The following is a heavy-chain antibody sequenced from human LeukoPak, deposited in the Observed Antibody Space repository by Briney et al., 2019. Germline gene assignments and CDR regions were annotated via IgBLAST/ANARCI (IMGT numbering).Heavy chain of an antibody. CDR1: GGSISSSSYY. Sequence: SETVSLTCTVSGGSISSSSYYWGWLRQPPGKGLEWSGSIYYSGSTYYNPSLKSRVTISVDTSKNQFSLKLSSVISADTAVYYCSLRLWGYSYRHALDMWGQGPVVTVSS. V-gene: IGHV4-39*01. CDR2: IYYSGST. J-gene: IGHJ3*02. CDR3: SLRLWGYSYRHALDM. D-gene: IGHD5-18*01.